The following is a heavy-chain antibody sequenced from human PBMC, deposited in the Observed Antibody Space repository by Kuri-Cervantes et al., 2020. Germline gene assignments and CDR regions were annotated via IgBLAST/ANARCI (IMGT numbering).Heavy chain of an antibody. CDR2: ISTYNGYT. J-gene: IGHJ4*02. Sequence: ASVKVSCKASGYTFNDYGINWVRQAPEQGLEWMGWISTYNGYTNFAQKFQGRVTLTTDTSTSTAYMELRSLRSDDTAVYYCAKGGATDYYHYFDYWGQGTLVTDSS. CDR3: AKGGATDYYHYFDY. D-gene: IGHD3-9*01. CDR1: GYTFNDYG. V-gene: IGHV1-18*01.